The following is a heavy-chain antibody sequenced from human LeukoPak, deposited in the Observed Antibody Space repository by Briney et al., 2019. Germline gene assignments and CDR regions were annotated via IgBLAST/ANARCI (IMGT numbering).Heavy chain of an antibody. V-gene: IGHV3-11*04. CDR2: ITNSGTTI. CDR3: ARDRSSGYDDAFDI. CDR1: GFTFTDYY. J-gene: IGHJ3*02. Sequence: PGGSLRLSCAASGFTFTDYYMSWIRQAPGKGLEWVSYITNSGTTIYYADSVKGRFTISRDNAKNSLYQQMNSLRAEDTAVYYCARDRSSGYDDAFDIWGQGTMVTVSS. D-gene: IGHD5-12*01.